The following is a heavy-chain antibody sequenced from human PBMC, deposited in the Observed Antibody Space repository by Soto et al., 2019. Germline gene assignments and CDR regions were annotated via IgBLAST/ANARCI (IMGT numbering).Heavy chain of an antibody. D-gene: IGHD6-6*01. V-gene: IGHV1-69*13. Sequence: SVKVSCKASGGTFSSYAISWVRQAPGQGLEWMGGIIPIFGAANYAQKFQGRVTITADESTSTAYMELSSLRSEDTAVYYCASNGIAARRDFGYWGQGTLVTVSS. CDR1: GGTFSSYA. J-gene: IGHJ4*02. CDR2: IIPIFGAA. CDR3: ASNGIAARRDFGY.